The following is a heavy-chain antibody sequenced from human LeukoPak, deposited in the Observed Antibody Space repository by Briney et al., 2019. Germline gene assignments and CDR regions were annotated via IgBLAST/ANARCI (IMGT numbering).Heavy chain of an antibody. Sequence: SETLSLTCTVSGGSISTYYWSWIRQPPGEGLEWIGFIYHSGSTNYNPSLKSRVTISVDTSTNRFSLKMKSVTAADTAVYYCAKHSFDSGDYFDAWGQGTLVTVSS. V-gene: IGHV4-59*08. CDR3: AKHSFDSGDYFDA. CDR2: IYHSGST. D-gene: IGHD3-22*01. J-gene: IGHJ4*02. CDR1: GGSISTYY.